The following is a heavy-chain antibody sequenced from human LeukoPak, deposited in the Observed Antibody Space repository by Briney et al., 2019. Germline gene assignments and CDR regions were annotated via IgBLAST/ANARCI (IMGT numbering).Heavy chain of an antibody. Sequence: GASVKVSCKASGGTFSSYAISWVRQAPGQGLEWMGRIIPIFGIANYAQKFQGRATITADKSTSTAYMELSSLRSEDTAVYYCARGYTNYYDSSGPKGAFDIWGQGTMVTVSS. D-gene: IGHD3-22*01. CDR1: GGTFSSYA. CDR2: IIPIFGIA. CDR3: ARGYTNYYDSSGPKGAFDI. J-gene: IGHJ3*02. V-gene: IGHV1-69*04.